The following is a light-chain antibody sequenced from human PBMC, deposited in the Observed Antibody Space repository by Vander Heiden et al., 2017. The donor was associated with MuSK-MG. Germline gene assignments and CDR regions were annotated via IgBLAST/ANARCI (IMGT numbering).Light chain of an antibody. J-gene: IGKJ1*01. CDR3: QQDNSFWT. Sequence: DIQMTQSPSTLSASVGDRVTITCRASQSISSWLAWYQQKPGKAPKLLIYKASSLESGVPSRFSGSGYGTEFTLTISSLQPHDFATYYCQQDNSFWTFGQGTKVEIK. CDR1: QSISSW. CDR2: KAS. V-gene: IGKV1-5*03.